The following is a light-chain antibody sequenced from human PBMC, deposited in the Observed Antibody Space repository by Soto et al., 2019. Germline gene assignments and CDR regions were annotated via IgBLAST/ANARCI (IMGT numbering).Light chain of an antibody. CDR3: QQYNSFSGT. Sequence: DIQMTQSPSALSASVGARVIITCRASQYISNWVAWYQQKPGKAPKLLIYDASTLDSGVPSRFTGSSSGTEFTLTISSLQPEDFATYYCQQYNSFSGTFGGGTKVEIE. J-gene: IGKJ4*01. CDR1: QYISNW. V-gene: IGKV1-5*01. CDR2: DAS.